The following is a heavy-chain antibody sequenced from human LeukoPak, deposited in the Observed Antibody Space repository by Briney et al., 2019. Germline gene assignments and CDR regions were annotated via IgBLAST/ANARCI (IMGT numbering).Heavy chain of an antibody. V-gene: IGHV3-53*01. J-gene: IGHJ4*02. CDR1: GFTVSSNY. CDR3: ARGSRTTGTTSGLFY. CDR2: IYSGGST. D-gene: IGHD1-1*01. Sequence: HPGGSLRLSCAASGFTVSSNYMSWVRQAPGKGLEWVSVIYSGGSTYYADSVKGRFTISRDNSKNTLYLQMNSLGAEDTAVYYCARGSRTTGTTSGLFYWGQGTLVTVSS.